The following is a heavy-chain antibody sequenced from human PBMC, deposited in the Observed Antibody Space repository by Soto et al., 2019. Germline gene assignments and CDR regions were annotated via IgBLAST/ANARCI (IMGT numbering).Heavy chain of an antibody. J-gene: IGHJ4*02. V-gene: IGHV2-5*02. CDR2: VYWDDDE. CDR1: GFSLTTDGVG. Sequence: QITLKESGPPLVKPTQTLTLTCSFSGFSLTTDGVGVGWVRQPPGEALEWLALVYWDDDERYSPSLKTRLTLTKDPSKNQVVLIMTNMAPVDTATYYCAHSRNLIAEDAQVGHFDYWGQGTLVTVSS. CDR3: AHSRNLIAEDAQVGHFDY. D-gene: IGHD1-26*01.